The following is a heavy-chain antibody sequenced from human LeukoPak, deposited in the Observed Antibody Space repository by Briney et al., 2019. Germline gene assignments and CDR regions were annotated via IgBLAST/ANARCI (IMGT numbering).Heavy chain of an antibody. Sequence: SQTLSLTCAVSGGSLSSGGYSWGWVRQPPGTGLEWIGYIYHSGSTYYNPSLKSRVTISVDRSTNQFSLKLSSVTAADTAVYYCARGDYGSGILFRGWYFDLWGRGTLVTVSS. V-gene: IGHV4-30-2*01. J-gene: IGHJ2*01. D-gene: IGHD3-10*01. CDR1: GGSLSSGGYS. CDR3: ARGDYGSGILFRGWYFDL. CDR2: IYHSGST.